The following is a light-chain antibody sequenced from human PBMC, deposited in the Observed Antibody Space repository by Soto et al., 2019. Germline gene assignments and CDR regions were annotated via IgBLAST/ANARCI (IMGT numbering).Light chain of an antibody. J-gene: IGKJ1*01. CDR3: HQYDSSLT. Sequence: EIVLTQSPGSLSLSPGERATLSCRASQSVSSRFFAWYQQKPGQAPRLLIFGASVRATGIPDRFSGSGSGTDFTLTISRLEPEDFAVYYCHQYDSSLTVGQGTKVEI. CDR2: GAS. CDR1: QSVSSRF. V-gene: IGKV3-20*01.